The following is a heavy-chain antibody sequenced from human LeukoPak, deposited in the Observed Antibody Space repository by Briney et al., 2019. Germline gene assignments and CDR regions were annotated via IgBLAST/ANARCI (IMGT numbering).Heavy chain of an antibody. V-gene: IGHV3-7*03. CDR2: IKQDGREK. CDR1: GFTFSSYW. D-gene: IGHD3-10*01. J-gene: IGHJ6*03. CDR3: ARVPRYRQIWFGEFRYYYYMDV. Sequence: QTGGSLRLSCAAPGFTFSSYWMSWVRQAPGKGLEWVANIKQDGREKYYVGSVKGRFTISRDNAKNSLYLQMNSLRAEDTAVYYCARVPRYRQIWFGEFRYYYYMDVWGKGTTVTISS.